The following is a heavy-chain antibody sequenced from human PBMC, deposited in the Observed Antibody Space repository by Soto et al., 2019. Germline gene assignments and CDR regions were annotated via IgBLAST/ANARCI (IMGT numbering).Heavy chain of an antibody. CDR2: IKKDGSEK. CDR3: AREIATRL. CDR1: GVTFSSYW. Sequence: EVELVESGGGLVQPGGSLRLSCAASGVTFSSYWMSWVRQAPGKGLEWVANIKKDGSEKSYVDSVKGRFTISRDNDKNSLSLQMNSLRAEDTAVYYCAREIATRLWGKGTTVIVSS. V-gene: IGHV3-7*01. D-gene: IGHD6-6*01. J-gene: IGHJ6*04.